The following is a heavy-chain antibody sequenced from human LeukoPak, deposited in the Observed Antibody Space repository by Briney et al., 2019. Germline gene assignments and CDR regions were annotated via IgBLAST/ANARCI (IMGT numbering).Heavy chain of an antibody. CDR1: GFTFSSYA. CDR2: ITGSGAFT. V-gene: IGHV3-23*01. J-gene: IGHJ4*02. D-gene: IGHD6-19*01. CDR3: AKRSAESSGYFDY. Sequence: GGSLRLSCAASGFTFSSYAMTWVRQTPGMGLEWVSAITGSGAFTDYADSVKGRFTISRDNSKNTLYLQMNSLRAEDTGVYYCAKRSAESSGYFDYWGQGTLVTVSS.